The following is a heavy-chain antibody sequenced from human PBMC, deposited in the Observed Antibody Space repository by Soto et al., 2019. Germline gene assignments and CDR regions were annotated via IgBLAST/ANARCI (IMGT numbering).Heavy chain of an antibody. CDR3: ARLGEGYPGDGDYPFDY. Sequence: SETLSLTCTVSGGSISSSSYYWGWIRQPPGKGLEWIGSIYYSGSTYYNPSLKSRVTISVDTSKNQFSLKLSSVTAADTAVYYCARLGEGYPGDGDYPFDYWGQGTLVTVSS. CDR1: GGSISSSSYY. CDR2: IYYSGST. J-gene: IGHJ4*02. D-gene: IGHD4-17*01. V-gene: IGHV4-39*01.